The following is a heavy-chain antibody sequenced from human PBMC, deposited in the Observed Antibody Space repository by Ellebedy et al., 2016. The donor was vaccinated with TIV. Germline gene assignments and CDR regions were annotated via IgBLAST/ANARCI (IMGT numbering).Heavy chain of an antibody. V-gene: IGHV3-23*01. Sequence: GGSLRLXXAASGFRLRNYAMSWVRQAPGEGLHWVAAVSESGSAYYADSVKGRFTISRDNSRNILYLQMNSLRAEDTAVYYCAKRRGKDFWSGRFDYWGQGTLVTVSS. J-gene: IGHJ4*02. CDR2: VSESGSA. D-gene: IGHD3-3*01. CDR1: GFRLRNYA. CDR3: AKRRGKDFWSGRFDY.